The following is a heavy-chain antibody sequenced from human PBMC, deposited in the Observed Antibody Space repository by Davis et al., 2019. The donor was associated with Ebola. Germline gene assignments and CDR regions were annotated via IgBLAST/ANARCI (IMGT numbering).Heavy chain of an antibody. V-gene: IGHV4-39*01. CDR2: IYYSGTD. D-gene: IGHD3-3*01. J-gene: IGHJ4*02. Sequence: SETLSLTCTVSGGSVSSRSHYWGWIRQSPGKGLEWIASIYYSGTDVYNPSLESRVTISVDTSKNQFSLRLTSVTASDTAVYYCARRYDYDFWSGSSFYFDHWGRGTLVTVSS. CDR3: ARRYDYDFWSGSSFYFDH. CDR1: GGSVSSRSHY.